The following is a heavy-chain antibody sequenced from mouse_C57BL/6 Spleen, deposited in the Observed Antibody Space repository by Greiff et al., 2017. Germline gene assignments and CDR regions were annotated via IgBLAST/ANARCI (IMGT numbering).Heavy chain of an antibody. J-gene: IGHJ3*01. D-gene: IGHD2-10*02. V-gene: IGHV5-4*01. Sequence: EVKLQESGGGLVKPGGSLKLSCAASGFTFSSYAMSWVRQTPEKRLEWVATISDGGSYTYYPDNVKGRFTISRDNAKNNLYLQMSHLKSEDTAMYYCARDRGYGNYAWFAYWGQGTLVTVSA. CDR1: GFTFSSYA. CDR3: ARDRGYGNYAWFAY. CDR2: ISDGGSYT.